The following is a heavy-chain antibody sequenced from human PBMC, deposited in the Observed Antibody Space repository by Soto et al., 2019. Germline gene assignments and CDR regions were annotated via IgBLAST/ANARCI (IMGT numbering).Heavy chain of an antibody. J-gene: IGHJ6*02. D-gene: IGHD2-15*01. CDR2: MGTYNGNT. V-gene: IGHV1-18*01. CDR3: ARVRADRGYCSGGSCLPYYYGMVV. Sequence: QVQLVQSGAEVKKPGASVKVSCKASGYTFTSYGISWVRQAPGQGLEWMGWMGTYNGNTDYGEKCQGRVHMTTAAPTRTGYKELRSMSADDTAVYYCARVRADRGYCSGGSCLPYYYGMVVWGQGTTVTVSS. CDR1: GYTFTSYG.